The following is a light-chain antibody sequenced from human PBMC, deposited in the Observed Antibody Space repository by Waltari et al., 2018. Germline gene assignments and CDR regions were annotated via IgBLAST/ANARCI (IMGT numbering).Light chain of an antibody. V-gene: IGLV3-19*01. CDR1: SLRGYY. Sequence: SSELTQDPAVSVALGQTVRITSQGDSLRGYYPGWFQQKPGQAPVLVIYAKNKRPSGVPDRFSGSTSGNTASLTITGAQADDEAVYFCASRDTNGKRYVFGTGTKVTVL. CDR2: AKN. J-gene: IGLJ1*01. CDR3: ASRDTNGKRYV.